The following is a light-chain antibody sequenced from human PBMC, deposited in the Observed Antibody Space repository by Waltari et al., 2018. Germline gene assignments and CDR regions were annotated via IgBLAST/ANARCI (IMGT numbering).Light chain of an antibody. CDR1: QGIANS. Sequence: DIQMTQSPSSLSASVGDRVIITCRASQGIANSLAWYQQKPGKAPKLLFYAASRLESGVPYRFSGSGSGTDYTLTISSLQPEDIASYYCQQYNSIPYTFGQGTRLEIK. V-gene: IGKV1-NL1*01. CDR3: QQYNSIPYT. CDR2: AAS. J-gene: IGKJ2*01.